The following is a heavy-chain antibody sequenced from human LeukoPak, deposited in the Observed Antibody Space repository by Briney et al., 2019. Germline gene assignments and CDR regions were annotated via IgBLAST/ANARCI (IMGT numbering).Heavy chain of an antibody. CDR2: ISAYNGNT. D-gene: IGHD6-13*01. CDR3: ARVKDYSSSWYRWFDP. V-gene: IGHV1-18*01. Sequence: ASVKASCKASGYTFTSYGISWVRQAPGQGLEWMGWISAYNGNTNYAQKLQGRVTMTTDTSTSTAYMELRSLRSDDTAVYYCARVKDYSSSWYRWFDPWGQGTLVTVSS. J-gene: IGHJ5*02. CDR1: GYTFTSYG.